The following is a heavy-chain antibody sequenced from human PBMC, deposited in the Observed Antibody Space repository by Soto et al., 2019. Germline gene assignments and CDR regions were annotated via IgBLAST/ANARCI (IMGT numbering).Heavy chain of an antibody. CDR2: IIPMFGTT. D-gene: IGHD1-26*01. CDR3: ARARSNYAFNYALDV. CDR1: GGTFNSYA. J-gene: IGHJ6*02. V-gene: IGHV1-69*06. Sequence: QVQLVQSGAEVKRPGSSVKVSCKASGGTFNSYAVSWVRHAPGQGLEWIGGIIPMFGTTKYAQKFQGRVTITAEKSTSTAYMELSSLKSEDMAIFYCARARSNYAFNYALDVWGQGTAVIVSS.